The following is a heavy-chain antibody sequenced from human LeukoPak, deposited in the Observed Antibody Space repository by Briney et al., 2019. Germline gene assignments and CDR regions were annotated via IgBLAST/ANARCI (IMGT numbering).Heavy chain of an antibody. Sequence: SETLSLTCSVSGGSITNYYWSWIRQSPGKGLEWIGFIYNTGRTNYNPSLQSRVTMSIDTSKNQFSLRLTSVTAADTAVYYCARQKGYFDSSAYYAYYYGLDVWGRGTTVTVSS. CDR1: GGSITNYY. D-gene: IGHD3-22*01. CDR3: ARQKGYFDSSAYYAYYYGLDV. J-gene: IGHJ6*02. V-gene: IGHV4-59*08. CDR2: IYNTGRT.